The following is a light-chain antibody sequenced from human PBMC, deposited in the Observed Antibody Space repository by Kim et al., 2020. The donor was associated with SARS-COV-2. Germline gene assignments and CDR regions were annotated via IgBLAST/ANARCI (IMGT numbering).Light chain of an antibody. CDR2: AAS. J-gene: IGKJ3*01. CDR3: QQNYNAPFT. Sequence: ASVGDRATITCRASQSISNYLSWYQQKPGKAPKLLIYAASNCRSGVPSRFSGSGSGTDFTLTISSLQPEDFATYYCQQNYNAPFTFGPGTKVDIK. V-gene: IGKV1-39*01. CDR1: QSISNY.